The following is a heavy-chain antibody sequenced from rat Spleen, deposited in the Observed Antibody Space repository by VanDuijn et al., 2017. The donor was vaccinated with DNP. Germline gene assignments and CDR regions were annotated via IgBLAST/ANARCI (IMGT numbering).Heavy chain of an antibody. Sequence: EVQLVESGGGLVQPGRSLKLSCVASGFTFSDHYMAWVRQAPTKGLEWVAAITYDGDSTYYRDSVKGRFTLSRDKAKSSLYLQMDSLRSEDTATYYCTTDAAYWGQGTLVTVSS. V-gene: IGHV5-20*01. CDR2: ITYDGDST. J-gene: IGHJ3*01. CDR3: TTDAAY. CDR1: GFTFSDHY.